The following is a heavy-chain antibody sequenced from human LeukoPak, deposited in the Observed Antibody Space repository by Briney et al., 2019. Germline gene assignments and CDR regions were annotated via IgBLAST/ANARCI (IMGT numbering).Heavy chain of an antibody. CDR3: ARGRQQLATFYYYYYMDV. J-gene: IGHJ6*03. Sequence: SQTLSLTCTVSGGSISSGSYYWSWSRQPAGKGLEWIGRLYTSGSTNYNPSLKSRVTISVDTSKNQFSLKLTSVTAADTAVYYCARGRQQLATFYYYYYMDVWGKGTTVTVSS. V-gene: IGHV4-61*02. CDR2: LYTSGST. D-gene: IGHD6-13*01. CDR1: GGSISSGSYY.